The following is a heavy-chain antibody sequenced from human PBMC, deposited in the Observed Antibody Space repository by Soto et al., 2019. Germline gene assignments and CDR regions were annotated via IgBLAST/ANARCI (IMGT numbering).Heavy chain of an antibody. J-gene: IGHJ5*02. CDR2: ISAYNGNT. CDR3: ARRVLVDATPTWVDP. CDR1: GYTFTSYG. D-gene: IGHD2-15*01. V-gene: IGHV1-18*01. Sequence: EASVKVSCKASGYTFTSYGISWVRQAPGQGLEWMGWISAYNGNTKYAQKLQGRVTMTTDTSTSTAYIELRSLRSEDTAGYYSARRVLVDATPTWVDPSGQGTLVTVSS.